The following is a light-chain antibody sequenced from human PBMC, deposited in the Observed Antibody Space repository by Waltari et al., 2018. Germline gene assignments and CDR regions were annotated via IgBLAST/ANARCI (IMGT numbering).Light chain of an antibody. J-gene: IGKJ4*01. Sequence: IQLTQSPSSLSASVGDRVTITCRASQGISSYLGWYQQKPGKAPKVLICEALTLQSGVPSRFSGSGSGTDFTLIISSLQPEDFATYFCQQLSTYPLTFGGGTKVETK. CDR1: QGISSY. CDR2: EAL. V-gene: IGKV1-9*01. CDR3: QQLSTYPLT.